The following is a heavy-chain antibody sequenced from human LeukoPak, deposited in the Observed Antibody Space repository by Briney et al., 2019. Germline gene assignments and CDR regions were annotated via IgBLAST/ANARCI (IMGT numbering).Heavy chain of an antibody. Sequence: SGTLSLTCTASGGSISSYYWSWIRQPPGKGLEWIGYIYYSGSTNYNPSLKSRVTISVDTSKNQFSLKLSSVTAADTVVYYCARVRLYTLDYWGQGTLVTVSS. D-gene: IGHD3-16*02. CDR2: IYYSGST. CDR1: GGSISSYY. J-gene: IGHJ4*02. CDR3: ARVRLYTLDY. V-gene: IGHV4-59*01.